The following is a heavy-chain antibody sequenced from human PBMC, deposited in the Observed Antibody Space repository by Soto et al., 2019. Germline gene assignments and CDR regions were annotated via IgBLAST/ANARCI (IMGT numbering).Heavy chain of an antibody. J-gene: IGHJ4*02. CDR2: ITPSSGI. Sequence: GGSLRLSCAAPGFTFSSYSMNWFRQAPGKGLEWVSYITPSSGIHYADSVQGRFTISRDNAKNSLYLQMNSLRVEDTAVYYCAGLRGYNSGDDFWGQGTLVTVSS. V-gene: IGHV3-48*01. CDR1: GFTFSSYS. D-gene: IGHD1-1*01. CDR3: AGLRGYNSGDDF.